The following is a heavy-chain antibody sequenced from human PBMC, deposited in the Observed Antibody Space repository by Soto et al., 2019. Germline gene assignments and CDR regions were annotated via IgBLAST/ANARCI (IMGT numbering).Heavy chain of an antibody. Sequence: GGSLRLSCAASGFTFSSYGMHWVRQAPGKGLEWVAVIWYDGSNKYYADSVKGRFTISRDNSKNTLYLQMNSLRAEDTAVYYCARDGSFAASRPYYYYYMDVWGKGTTVTVSS. D-gene: IGHD3-16*01. CDR3: ARDGSFAASRPYYYYYMDV. CDR1: GFTFSSYG. CDR2: IWYDGSNK. V-gene: IGHV3-33*01. J-gene: IGHJ6*03.